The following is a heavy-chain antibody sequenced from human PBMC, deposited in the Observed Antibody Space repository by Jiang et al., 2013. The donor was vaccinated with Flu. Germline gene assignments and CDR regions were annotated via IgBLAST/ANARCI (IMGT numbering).Heavy chain of an antibody. V-gene: IGHV4-31*03. J-gene: IGHJ4*02. CDR1: GGSINSAGYF. Sequence: GPGLVNPSETLSLTCTVSGGSINSAGYFWSWIRHFPGKGLEWIGYIYFSGNTFYSPSLRSRATIYADTSANQLSLQLTSVTAADTAIYYCASGRDGYNYYFHYWGQGTPVTVSS. CDR2: IYFSGNT. D-gene: IGHD5-24*01. CDR3: ASGRDGYNYYFHY.